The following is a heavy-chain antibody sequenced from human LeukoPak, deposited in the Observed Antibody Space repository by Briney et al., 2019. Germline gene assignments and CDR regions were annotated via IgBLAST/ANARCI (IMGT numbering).Heavy chain of an antibody. CDR1: GGSISSGGYY. J-gene: IGHJ4*02. Sequence: SETLSLTCTVSGGSISSGGYYWSWIRQPPGKGLEWIGYIYHSGSTYYNPSLKSRVTISVDKSKNQFFLKLSSVTATDTAVYYCARRVHSSSWSSYFDYWGQEALVTVSS. CDR3: ARRVHSSSWSSYFDY. V-gene: IGHV4-30-2*02. D-gene: IGHD6-13*01. CDR2: IYHSGST.